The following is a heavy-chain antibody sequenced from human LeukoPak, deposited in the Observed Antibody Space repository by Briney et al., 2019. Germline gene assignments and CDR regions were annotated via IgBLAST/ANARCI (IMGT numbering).Heavy chain of an antibody. J-gene: IGHJ4*02. Sequence: SETLSLTCGVSGGSISSTNWWSWVRQPPGQGLEWIGEISLTGRTNYNPSLNGRVTMSLDESRNQLSLNLTSVTAADTAVYYCARGLPYVVVGAATLGMGYRYWGQGTLVTVSS. CDR2: ISLTGRT. V-gene: IGHV4-4*02. CDR1: GGSISSTNW. CDR3: ARGLPYVVVGAATLGMGYRY. D-gene: IGHD2-15*01.